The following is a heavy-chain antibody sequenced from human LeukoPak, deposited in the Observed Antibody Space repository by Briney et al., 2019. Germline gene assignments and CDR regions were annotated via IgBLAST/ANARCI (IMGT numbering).Heavy chain of an antibody. CDR3: AHFKGGSFDF. D-gene: IGHD1-26*01. Sequence: ETRSLTCTVSGGSISSSNYYWGRIRRPPGKGLEWIGSIYYSGNTYYNPSLRGRVTISVDTSKNQFSLKLTSVTAADTAVYYCAHFKGGSFDFWGQGTMVTVSS. V-gene: IGHV4-39*01. CDR1: GGSISSSNYY. J-gene: IGHJ3*01. CDR2: IYYSGNT.